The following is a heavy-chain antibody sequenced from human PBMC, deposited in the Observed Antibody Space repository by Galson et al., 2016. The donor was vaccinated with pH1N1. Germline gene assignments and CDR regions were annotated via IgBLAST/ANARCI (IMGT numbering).Heavy chain of an antibody. CDR1: GYKFASSW. J-gene: IGHJ3*02. Sequence: QSGAEVTKPGESLKISCKGSGYKFASSWIVWVRQMPGKGLEWVGVVNPGGSTIRYSPPFQGQVTISSDKSITSAYLQWSSLKASDTATYYCARQDDFGDYGGDALDIWGQGQGSSSLQ. V-gene: IGHV5-51*01. CDR2: VNPGGSTI. CDR3: ARQDDFGDYGGDALDI. D-gene: IGHD4-17*01.